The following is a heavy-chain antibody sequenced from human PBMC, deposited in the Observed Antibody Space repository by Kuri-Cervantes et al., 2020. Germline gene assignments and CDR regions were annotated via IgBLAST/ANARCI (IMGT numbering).Heavy chain of an antibody. CDR2: IITIFGTA. J-gene: IGHJ6*02. CDR1: VGTFSSYA. CDR3: AGGGYSSSWSNFYYYYYGMDV. Sequence: SVKDSCKASVGTFSSYAISWVRQAPGQGLEWMGGIITIFGTANYAQKFQCRVTITADESTSTAYMELSSLRSEDTAVYYCAGGGYSSSWSNFYYYYYGMDVWGQGEAVTVSS. V-gene: IGHV1-69*13. D-gene: IGHD6-13*01.